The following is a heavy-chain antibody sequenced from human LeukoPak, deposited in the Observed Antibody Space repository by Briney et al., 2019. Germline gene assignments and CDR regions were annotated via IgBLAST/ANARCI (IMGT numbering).Heavy chain of an antibody. V-gene: IGHV3-9*03. CDR2: ISWNSGSI. CDR1: GFTFDDYA. J-gene: IGHJ4*02. CDR3: AKDNSHRVTTGLDY. Sequence: GGSLRLSCAASGFTFDDYAMHWVRQAPGKGLEWVSGISWNSGSIDYADSVKGRFTISRDNAKNSLYLQMNSLRAEDMALYYCAKDNSHRVTTGLDYWGQGTLVTVSS. D-gene: IGHD4-17*01.